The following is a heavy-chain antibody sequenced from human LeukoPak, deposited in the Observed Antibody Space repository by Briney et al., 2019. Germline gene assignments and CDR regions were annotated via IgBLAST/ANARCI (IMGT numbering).Heavy chain of an antibody. CDR3: ARQPIYEAYFDF. CDR1: GFPFDRYW. J-gene: IGHJ4*02. V-gene: IGHV3-7*01. D-gene: IGHD3-16*01. Sequence: GGSLRLSCAASGFPFDRYWMSWVRLAPGKGLEWVANIKHDGSERTFVDSVKGRFTISRDNAEDSLYLQMNSLRAEDTAVYYCARQPIYEAYFDFWGQGTLVTVSS. CDR2: IKHDGSER.